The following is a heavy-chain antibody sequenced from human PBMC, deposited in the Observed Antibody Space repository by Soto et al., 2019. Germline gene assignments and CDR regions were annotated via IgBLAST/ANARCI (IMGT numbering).Heavy chain of an antibody. V-gene: IGHV3-15*01. Sequence: GGSLRLSCAASGFTFSNAWMSWVRQSPGKGLEWVRRIKKKTDGGTTDYAAPVKGRFTISRDDSKNTLFLQMNSLKTEDTAVYFCTTGRVDIVATTTDTKYYYGMDVWGLGTTVTVSS. J-gene: IGHJ6*02. D-gene: IGHD5-12*01. CDR3: TTGRVDIVATTTDTKYYYGMDV. CDR2: IKKKTDGGTT. CDR1: GFTFSNAW.